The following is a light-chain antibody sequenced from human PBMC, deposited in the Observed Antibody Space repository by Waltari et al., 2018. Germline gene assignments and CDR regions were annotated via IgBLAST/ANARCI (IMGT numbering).Light chain of an antibody. CDR3: QQYNNWPSMYT. CDR1: QSINSN. J-gene: IGKJ2*01. CDR2: GAS. Sequence: EIVMTQSPATLSVSPGERATLSCRASQSINSNLAWYQQKPGQAPRLIIYGASTRATDIPARLSGSGAGTEFSLTISSVQSEDCAVYYCQQYNNWPSMYTFGQGSKLEIK. V-gene: IGKV3-15*01.